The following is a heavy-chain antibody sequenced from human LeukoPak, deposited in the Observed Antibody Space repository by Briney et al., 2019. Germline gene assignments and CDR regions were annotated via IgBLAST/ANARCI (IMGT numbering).Heavy chain of an antibody. CDR3: ARVGHVRAYYYYYMDV. J-gene: IGHJ6*03. V-gene: IGHV3-48*03. CDR1: GFTFSSYE. CDR2: ISSSGSTI. Sequence: GGSLRLSCAASGFTFSSYEMNWVRQAPGKGLEWVSYISSSGSTIYYADSVKGRFTISRDNAKNSLYLQMNSLRAEDTAVYCCARVGHVRAYYYYYMDVWGKGTTVTVSS. D-gene: IGHD3-16*01.